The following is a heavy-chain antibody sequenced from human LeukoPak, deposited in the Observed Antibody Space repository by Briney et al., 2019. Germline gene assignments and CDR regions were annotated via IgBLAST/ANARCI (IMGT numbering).Heavy chain of an antibody. J-gene: IGHJ3*02. CDR2: IIPIFGTA. CDR3: ARARGPILTGYAFDI. D-gene: IGHD3-9*01. CDR1: GYTFTSYA. Sequence: EASVKVSCKASGYTFTSYAMNWVRQTPGQGLEWMGGIIPIFGTANYAQKFQGRVTITADESTSTAYMELSSLRSEDTAVYYCARARGPILTGYAFDIWGQGTMVTVSS. V-gene: IGHV1-69*13.